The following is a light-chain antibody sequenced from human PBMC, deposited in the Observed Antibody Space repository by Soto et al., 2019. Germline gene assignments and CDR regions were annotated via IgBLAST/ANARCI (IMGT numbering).Light chain of an antibody. Sequence: EIVMTPSPTILSVSPGERATLSCRAGQSVSSNLAWYQQTPGQAPRLLIYGASTRATGIPARFSGSGCGTEFTLAISSLRSEDSAIYYCQRYFEWPPMTCGEGTKVDI. V-gene: IGKV3-15*01. CDR1: QSVSSN. CDR2: GAS. J-gene: IGKJ1*01. CDR3: QRYFEWPPMT.